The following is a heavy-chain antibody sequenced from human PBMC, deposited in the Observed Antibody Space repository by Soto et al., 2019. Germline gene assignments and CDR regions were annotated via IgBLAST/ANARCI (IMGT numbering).Heavy chain of an antibody. CDR1: GGSISSGGYC. J-gene: IGHJ4*02. D-gene: IGHD3-10*01. V-gene: IGHV4-30-2*01. CDR2: ISHTGST. Sequence: TSETLSLTCAVSGGSISSGGYCWSWIRQPPGKGLEWIGYISHTGSTYYNPSLKSRVTISVDRSKNQFSLKLSSVTAADTAVYYCARGGGFLGYWGQGTLVTVPQ. CDR3: ARGGGFLGY.